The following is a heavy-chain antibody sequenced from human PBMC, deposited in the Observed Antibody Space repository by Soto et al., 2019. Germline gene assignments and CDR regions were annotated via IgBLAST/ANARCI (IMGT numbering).Heavy chain of an antibody. Sequence: VQLVQSGAEVKKPGASVKVSCKASGYTFTSYDINWVRQATGQGLEWLGWMNPNSGNTGYAQKFQGRVTMTRNTPISTAYRELGSLRSEDTAVYYCMGIAAADPTGNWFDPWGQGTLVTVSS. J-gene: IGHJ5*02. CDR3: MGIAAADPTGNWFDP. V-gene: IGHV1-8*01. CDR1: GYTFTSYD. D-gene: IGHD6-13*01. CDR2: MNPNSGNT.